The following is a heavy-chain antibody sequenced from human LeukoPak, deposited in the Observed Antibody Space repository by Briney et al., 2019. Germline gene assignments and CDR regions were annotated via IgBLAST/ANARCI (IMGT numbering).Heavy chain of an antibody. D-gene: IGHD3-16*01. J-gene: IGHJ4*02. Sequence: GGSLRHSCAASGFTFSTYGMHWVRQAPGEGLEWVAVIWNDGSQKYYADSVRGRFTISRDNSMNTLYLQMSSLRAEDTAVYYCAKDERSYGYNYWGQGTLVTVSS. CDR2: IWNDGSQK. CDR3: AKDERSYGYNY. CDR1: GFTFSTYG. V-gene: IGHV3-30*02.